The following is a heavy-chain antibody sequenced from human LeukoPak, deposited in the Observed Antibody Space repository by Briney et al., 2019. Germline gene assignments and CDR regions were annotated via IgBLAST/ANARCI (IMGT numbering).Heavy chain of an antibody. CDR1: GASITTTNFW. CDR3: ARYGLVEFRNAFQY. J-gene: IGHJ1*01. Sequence: SETLSLTCSVSGASITTTNFWWTWIRQSPGRGLEWIGYIHDRGSDKYNPALESRATLSVDTSKNQFSLKLNSVTAADTAVYYCARYGLVEFRNAFQYWGQGILVSVSA. D-gene: IGHD6-6*01. V-gene: IGHV4-61*01. CDR2: IHDRGSD.